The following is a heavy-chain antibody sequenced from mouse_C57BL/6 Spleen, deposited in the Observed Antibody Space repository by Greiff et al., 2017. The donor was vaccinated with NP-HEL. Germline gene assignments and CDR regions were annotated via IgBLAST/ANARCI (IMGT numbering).Heavy chain of an antibody. CDR3: ARNLGRPNFDY. CDR1: GYTFTSYW. V-gene: IGHV1-50*01. J-gene: IGHJ2*01. CDR2: IDPSDSYT. D-gene: IGHD4-1*01. Sequence: VQLQQPGAELVKPGASVKLSCKASGYTFTSYWMQWVKQRPGQGLEWIGEIDPSDSYTNYNQKFKGKATLTVDTSSSTAYMQLSSLTSEDSAVYYCARNLGRPNFDYWGQGTTLTVSS.